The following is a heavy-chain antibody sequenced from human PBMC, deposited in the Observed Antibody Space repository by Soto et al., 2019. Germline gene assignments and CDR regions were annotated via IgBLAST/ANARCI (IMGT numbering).Heavy chain of an antibody. CDR3: AKEGETVLGTCRFDP. V-gene: IGHV3-23*01. D-gene: IGHD6-19*01. J-gene: IGHJ5*02. CDR2: ISGSGGST. CDR1: GFTFSSYA. Sequence: EVQLLESGGGLVQPGGSLRLSCAASGFTFSSYAMSWVRQAPGQGLEWVSEISGSGGSTHYADSVKGRFTISRDNSKNRLFLQMNSLRADDTAVYYCAKEGETVLGTCRFDPWGQGTLVTVSS.